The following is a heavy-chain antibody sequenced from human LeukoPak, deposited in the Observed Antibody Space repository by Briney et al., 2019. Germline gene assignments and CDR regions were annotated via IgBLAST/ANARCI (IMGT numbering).Heavy chain of an antibody. J-gene: IGHJ4*02. CDR1: GGSFSGYY. CDR3: ARYSSGWYEYYFDY. D-gene: IGHD6-19*01. Sequence: SETLSLTCAVYGGSFSGYYWSWIRQPPGKGLEWIGEINHSGSTNYNPSLKSRVTISVDTSKNQFSLKLSSVTAADTAVYYCARYSSGWYEYYFDYWGQGTLVTVSS. CDR2: INHSGST. V-gene: IGHV4-34*01.